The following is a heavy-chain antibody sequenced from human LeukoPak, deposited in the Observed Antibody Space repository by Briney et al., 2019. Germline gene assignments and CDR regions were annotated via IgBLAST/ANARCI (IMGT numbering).Heavy chain of an antibody. V-gene: IGHV4-39*01. J-gene: IGHJ4*02. CDR2: IYYSGST. CDR3: ARRSHYDSSGIFDY. CDR1: GGSISSSSYY. D-gene: IGHD3-22*01. Sequence: SETLSLTCTVSGGSISSSSYYWGWIRQPPGTGLEWIGSIYYSGSTYYNPSLKSRVTISVDTSKNQFSLKLSSVTAADTAVYYCARRSHYDSSGIFDYWGRGTLVTVSS.